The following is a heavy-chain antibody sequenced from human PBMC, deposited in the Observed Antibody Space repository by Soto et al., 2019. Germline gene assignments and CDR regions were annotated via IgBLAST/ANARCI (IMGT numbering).Heavy chain of an antibody. CDR1: GFIFDDFA. V-gene: IGHV3-9*01. Sequence: EAQLVESGGGLVQPGRSLRLSCAGSGFIFDDFAIHWVRQAPGKGLEWVSGISWNSDSIGYADSVKGRFTISRDNAKNALYLQMNSLRVDDTAFYYCAKVGGLYDFWSGPLHFDLWGQGTLVTVSS. D-gene: IGHD3-3*01. CDR3: AKVGGLYDFWSGPLHFDL. CDR2: ISWNSDSI. J-gene: IGHJ4*02.